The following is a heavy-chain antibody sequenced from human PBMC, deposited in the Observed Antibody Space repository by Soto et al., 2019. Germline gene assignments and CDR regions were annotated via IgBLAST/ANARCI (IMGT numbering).Heavy chain of an antibody. CDR1: GFTFSSYE. CDR2: ISSSGSTI. J-gene: IGHJ6*02. CDR3: ASGYYYYGMDV. Sequence: EVQLVESGGGLVQPGGSLRLSCAASGFTFSSYEMNWVRQAPGKGLEWVSYISSSGSTIYYADSVKGRFTISRDNAKNSLYLQRNSLRAEDTAVYYCASGYYYYGMDVWGQGTTVTVSS. V-gene: IGHV3-48*03.